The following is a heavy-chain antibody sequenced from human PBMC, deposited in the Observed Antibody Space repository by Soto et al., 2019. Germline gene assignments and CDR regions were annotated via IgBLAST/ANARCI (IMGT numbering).Heavy chain of an antibody. CDR3: AKDRRPMIVVVITVGGMDV. CDR1: GFTFSSYA. CDR2: ISGSGGST. V-gene: IGHV3-23*01. D-gene: IGHD3-22*01. J-gene: IGHJ6*02. Sequence: QPGGSLRLSCAASGFTFSSYAMSWVRQAPGKGLEWVSAISGSGGSTYYADSVKGRFTISRDNSKNTLYLQMNSLRAEDTAVYYCAKDRRPMIVVVITVGGMDVWGQGTTVTVSS.